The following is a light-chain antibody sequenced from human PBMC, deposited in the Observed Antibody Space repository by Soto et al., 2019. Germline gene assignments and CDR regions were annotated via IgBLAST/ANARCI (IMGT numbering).Light chain of an antibody. CDR2: AAS. CDR1: QGISSY. CDR3: QQYYSYPHT. Sequence: AIRMTQAPSSLSASTGDRVTITCRAIQGISSYLAWYQQKPGKAPKLLIYAASTLQSGVPSRFSGSGSGTDFTLTISCLHSEDFATYYCQQYYSYPHTFGQGTKVEIK. V-gene: IGKV1-8*01. J-gene: IGKJ1*01.